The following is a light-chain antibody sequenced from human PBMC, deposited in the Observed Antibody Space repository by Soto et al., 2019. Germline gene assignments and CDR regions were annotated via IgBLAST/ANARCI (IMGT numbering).Light chain of an antibody. CDR1: SSDFGSYNL. J-gene: IGLJ1*01. V-gene: IGLV2-23*01. CDR2: EGT. Sequence: QSVRTQPASVSGSPGQSITISCTGTSSDFGSYNLVSWYQQHPAKAPKLLIYEGTYRPSGVSYRFSGSKSGNTASLTISGLQAGDEADYYCCSYVGSTTSFVFGPGTKVTVL. CDR3: CSYVGSTTSFV.